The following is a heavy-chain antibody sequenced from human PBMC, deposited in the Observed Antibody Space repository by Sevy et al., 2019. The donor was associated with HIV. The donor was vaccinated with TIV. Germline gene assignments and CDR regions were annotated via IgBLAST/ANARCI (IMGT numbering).Heavy chain of an antibody. CDR2: ISGYNGNT. D-gene: IGHD4-4*01. V-gene: IGHV1-18*01. CDR1: GFTFNTYG. CDR3: ARCFSNKWYFDY. J-gene: IGHJ4*02. Sequence: ASVKVSCKASGFTFNTYGFTWVRQAPGQGLEWMGWISGYNGNTKYSQKFQDRVTMTTDTSTTSVYMNLRSLRSDDTAVYYCARCFSNKWYFDYWGQRTLVTVSS.